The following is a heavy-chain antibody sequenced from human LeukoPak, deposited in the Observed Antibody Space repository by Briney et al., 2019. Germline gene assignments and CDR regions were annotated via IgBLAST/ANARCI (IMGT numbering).Heavy chain of an antibody. CDR2: INHSGST. V-gene: IGHV4-34*01. CDR3: ARPFTPSYSSSWRRYMDV. Sequence: SETLSLTCAVYGGSFSGYYWSWIRQPPGKGLEWIGEINHSGSTNYNPSLKSRVTISVDTSKNQFSLKLSSVTAADTAVYYCARPFTPSYSSSWRRYMDVWGKGTTVTVSS. CDR1: GGSFSGYY. D-gene: IGHD6-13*01. J-gene: IGHJ6*03.